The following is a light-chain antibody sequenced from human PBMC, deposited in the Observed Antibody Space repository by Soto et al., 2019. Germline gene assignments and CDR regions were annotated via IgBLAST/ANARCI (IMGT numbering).Light chain of an antibody. Sequence: QSVLTQPASVSGSPGQSITISCTGTSSDVGNYNLVSWYQQHPGKAPKLMIYEGSKRPSGVSDRFSGSKSGNTASLTISGLQAEDEADYYCSSYAPTSTYVFGTGTKLTVL. CDR2: EGS. CDR3: SSYAPTSTYV. V-gene: IGLV2-23*01. CDR1: SSDVGNYNL. J-gene: IGLJ1*01.